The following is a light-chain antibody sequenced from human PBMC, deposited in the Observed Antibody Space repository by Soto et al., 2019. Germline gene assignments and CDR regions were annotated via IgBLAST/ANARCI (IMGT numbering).Light chain of an antibody. V-gene: IGKV4-1*01. CDR3: QQYNSPPYT. CDR1: QSILYSSNNKNQ. CDR2: WAS. Sequence: DIVMTQSPESLAVSLGERATINCKSSQSILYSSNNKNQLAWYQQKPGQPPKLLIYWASTRESGVPDRFSGSESGTDFTLTISSPQAEDVAVYYCQQYNSPPYTFGQGTKLEI. J-gene: IGKJ2*01.